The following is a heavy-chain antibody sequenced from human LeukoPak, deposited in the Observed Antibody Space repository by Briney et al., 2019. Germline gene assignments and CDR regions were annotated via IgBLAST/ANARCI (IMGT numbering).Heavy chain of an antibody. CDR1: GFTFSSYA. D-gene: IGHD5-18*01. CDR3: ARARGYSYGYYFDY. CDR2: ISSNGGST. Sequence: RGSLRLSCAASGFTFSSYAMHWVRQAPGKGLEYVSAISSNGGSTYYANSVKGRFTISRDNSKNTLYLQMGSLRAEDMAVYYCARARGYSYGYYFDYWGQGTLVTVSS. V-gene: IGHV3-64*01. J-gene: IGHJ4*02.